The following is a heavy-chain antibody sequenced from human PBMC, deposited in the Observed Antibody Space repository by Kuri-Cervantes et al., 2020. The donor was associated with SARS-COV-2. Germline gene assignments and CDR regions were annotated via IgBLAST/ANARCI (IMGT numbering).Heavy chain of an antibody. J-gene: IGHJ5*02. CDR1: GDSLSSGPYS. Sequence: SETLSLTCAVSGDSLSSGPYSWSWIRQPPGKGLEWIGNVYHTGGAYYNPSLKSRVAISVDRSKNQFSLNLSSVTAADTAVYYCARTHDTNNWIDPWGRGTLVTVSS. D-gene: IGHD1-1*01. CDR3: ARTHDTNNWIDP. CDR2: VYHTGGA. V-gene: IGHV4-30-2*01.